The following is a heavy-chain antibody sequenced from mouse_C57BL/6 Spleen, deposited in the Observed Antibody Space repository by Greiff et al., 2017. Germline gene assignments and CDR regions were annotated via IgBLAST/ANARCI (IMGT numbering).Heavy chain of an antibody. J-gene: IGHJ4*01. V-gene: IGHV1-55*01. CDR3: ARGVYDGYYEAMDY. CDR1: GYTFTSSW. D-gene: IGHD2-3*01. Sequence: VKLMESGAELVKPGASVKMSCKASGYTFTSSWITWVKQRPGQGLEWIGDIYPGSGSTNYNEKFKSKATLTVDTSSSTADMQLSSLTSEDSAVYYCARGVYDGYYEAMDYWGQGTSVTVSS. CDR2: IYPGSGST.